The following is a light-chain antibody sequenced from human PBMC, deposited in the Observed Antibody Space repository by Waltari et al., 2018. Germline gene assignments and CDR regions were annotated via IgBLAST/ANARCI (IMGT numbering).Light chain of an antibody. CDR1: SSDVGNYNL. CDR3: CSYAGHSTYV. Sequence: QSALTQPASVSGSPGQSITISCTGTSSDVGNYNLVSWYQQHPGKAPKLMIYEVSQRPPGGSKRFSCSKAGNTASLTISGLQPEDETDYYCCSYAGHSTYVFGTGTKVTVL. CDR2: EVS. V-gene: IGLV2-23*02. J-gene: IGLJ1*01.